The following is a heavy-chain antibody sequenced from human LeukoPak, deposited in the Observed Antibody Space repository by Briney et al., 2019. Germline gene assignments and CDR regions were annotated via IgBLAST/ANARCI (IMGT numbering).Heavy chain of an antibody. J-gene: IGHJ4*02. CDR3: ARNREYSSGWYPY. CDR1: GGTFSSYA. V-gene: IGHV1-69*13. D-gene: IGHD6-19*01. CDR2: IIPIFGTA. Sequence: GASVKVSCKASGGTFSSYAISWVRQAPGQGLDWMGRIIPIFGTANYAQRFQGRVTITADESTSTAYMELSSLRSEDTAVYYCARNREYSSGWYPYWGQGTLVTVSS.